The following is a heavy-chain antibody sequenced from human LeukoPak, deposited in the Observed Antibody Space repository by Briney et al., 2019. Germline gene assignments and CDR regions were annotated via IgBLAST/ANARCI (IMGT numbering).Heavy chain of an antibody. V-gene: IGHV4-34*01. Sequence: SETLSLTCAVYGGSFSGYYWGWIRQPPGKGLEWIGEINHSGSTNYNPSLKSRVTISVDTSKNQCSLKLSSVTAADTAVYYCARGGLGYCSSTSCAAPDYYFDYWGQGTLVTVSS. D-gene: IGHD2-2*01. J-gene: IGHJ4*02. CDR2: INHSGST. CDR3: ARGGLGYCSSTSCAAPDYYFDY. CDR1: GGSFSGYY.